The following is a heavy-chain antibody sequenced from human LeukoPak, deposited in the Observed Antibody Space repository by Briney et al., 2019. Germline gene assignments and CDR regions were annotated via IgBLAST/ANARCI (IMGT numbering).Heavy chain of an antibody. CDR2: ISGSGGST. J-gene: IGHJ1*01. Sequence: GGSLRLSCAASGFTFSSYAMSWFRQAPGKGLEWVSAISGSGGSTYYADSVKGRFTISRDNSKNTLYLQMNSLRAEDTAVYYCAKDRYDYVWGSYRPGYFQHWGQGTLVTVSS. V-gene: IGHV3-23*01. CDR1: GFTFSSYA. D-gene: IGHD3-16*02. CDR3: AKDRYDYVWGSYRPGYFQH.